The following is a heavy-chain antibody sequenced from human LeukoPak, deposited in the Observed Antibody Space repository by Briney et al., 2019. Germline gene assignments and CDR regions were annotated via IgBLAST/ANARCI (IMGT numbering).Heavy chain of an antibody. Sequence: SVRVSCKASGGTFSSYAINWVRQAPGQGLEWMGGTIPIFGTANYAQKFQGRVTITADESTSTAYMELSSLRSEDTAVYYCARDPAPSYDFWSGYRYNWFDPWGQGTLVTVSS. CDR3: ARDPAPSYDFWSGYRYNWFDP. CDR1: GGTFSSYA. D-gene: IGHD3-3*01. J-gene: IGHJ5*02. CDR2: TIPIFGTA. V-gene: IGHV1-69*01.